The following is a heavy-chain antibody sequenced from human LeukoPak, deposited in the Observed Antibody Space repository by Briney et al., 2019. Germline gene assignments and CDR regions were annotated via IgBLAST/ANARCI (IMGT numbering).Heavy chain of an antibody. J-gene: IGHJ5*02. D-gene: IGHD5-24*01. V-gene: IGHV1-18*01. CDR3: ARISRDSYTYGPDP. CDR1: GYTFTSYG. Sequence: GASVTVSCLASGYTFTSYGISWVRQAPGQGIDWMGWVSAYNGNTNYAQKLQGRVTMTTDTSTSTAYMELRSLRSDDTAVYYCARISRDSYTYGPDPWGQGTLVTVSS. CDR2: VSAYNGNT.